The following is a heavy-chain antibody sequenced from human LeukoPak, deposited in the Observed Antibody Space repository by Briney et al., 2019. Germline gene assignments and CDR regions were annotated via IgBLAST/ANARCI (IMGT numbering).Heavy chain of an antibody. CDR2: IYYSGST. Sequence: PSETLSLTCTVSGGSVSSGTYYWSWLRQPPGKGLEWIGYIYYSGSTNYNPSLKSRVTISVDTSKNQFSLKLTSVTAADTAVYYCARISIYYYDMDVWGRGTTVTVSS. J-gene: IGHJ6*02. CDR3: ARISIYYYDMDV. CDR1: GGSVSSGTYY. V-gene: IGHV4-61*01.